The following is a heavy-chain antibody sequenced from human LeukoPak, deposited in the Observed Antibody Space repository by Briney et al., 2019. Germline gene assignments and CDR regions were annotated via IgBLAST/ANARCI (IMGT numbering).Heavy chain of an antibody. D-gene: IGHD3-3*01. CDR3: ARDLAPTIFGVVTTTPNWFDP. CDR1: GFTFSSYG. J-gene: IGHJ5*02. Sequence: GGSLRLSCAASGFTFSSYGMHWVHQAPGKGLEWVAVIWYDGSNKYYADSVKGRFTISRDNSKNTLYLQMNSLRAEDTAVYYCARDLAPTIFGVVTTTPNWFDPWGQGTLVTVSS. CDR2: IWYDGSNK. V-gene: IGHV3-33*01.